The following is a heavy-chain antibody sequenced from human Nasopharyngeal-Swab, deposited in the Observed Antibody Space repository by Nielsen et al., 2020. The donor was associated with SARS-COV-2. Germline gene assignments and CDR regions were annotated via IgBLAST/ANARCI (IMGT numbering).Heavy chain of an antibody. D-gene: IGHD1-26*01. CDR1: GDSMSGNY. J-gene: IGHJ4*02. Sequence: SETLSLTCSVSGDSMSGNYWTWILQSPGEGLEWIGYVTHSGSTKYNPSLKSRVTVSETTSKGKFFLTLTSVTAEDTAVYYCARGRNSVGGFFDFWGQGIQVVVS. CDR2: VTHSGST. V-gene: IGHV4-59*01. CDR3: ARGRNSVGGFFDF.